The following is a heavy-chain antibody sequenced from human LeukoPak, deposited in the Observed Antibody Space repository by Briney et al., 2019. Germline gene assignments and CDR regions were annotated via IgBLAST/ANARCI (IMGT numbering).Heavy chain of an antibody. J-gene: IGHJ4*02. V-gene: IGHV1-18*01. CDR1: GYTFTNYG. D-gene: IGHD6-19*01. Sequence: ASVKVSCKASGYTFTNYGISWVRQAPGQGLDWMGWISAYNDNKVYAQELQGRVTMTTDTSTSTAYMELRSLRSEDTAVYYCARGTSIAVAVDYFDYWGQGTLVTVSS. CDR3: ARGTSIAVAVDYFDY. CDR2: ISAYNDNK.